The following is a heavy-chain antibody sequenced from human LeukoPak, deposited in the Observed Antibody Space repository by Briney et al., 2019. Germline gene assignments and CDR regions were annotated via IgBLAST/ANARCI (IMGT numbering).Heavy chain of an antibody. CDR3: ARDDNSSGWYGAYFDY. V-gene: IGHV1-69*04. D-gene: IGHD6-19*01. Sequence: SVKVSCKASGYTFTSYGISWVRQAPGQGLEWMGRIIPILGIANYAQKFQGRVTITADKSTSTAYMELSSLRSEDTAVYYCARDDNSSGWYGAYFDYWGQGTLVTVSS. CDR2: IIPILGIA. J-gene: IGHJ4*02. CDR1: GYTFTSYG.